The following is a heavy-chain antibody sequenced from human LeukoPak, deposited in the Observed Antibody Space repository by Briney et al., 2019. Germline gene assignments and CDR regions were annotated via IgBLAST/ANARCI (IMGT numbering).Heavy chain of an antibody. V-gene: IGHV3-30*01. D-gene: IGHD3-10*01. CDR3: ARDSPYYYDSGSSGPHYFDN. CDR1: GFTFINYA. CDR2: ISSGGVSE. J-gene: IGHJ4*02. Sequence: GGSLRLSCAASGFTFINYATHWVRQAPGKGLEWVSIISSGGVSEYYADSVKGRFTISRDNSKNTLYLQLNSLRPEDTAVYYCARDSPYYYDSGSSGPHYFDNWGQGTLVTVSS.